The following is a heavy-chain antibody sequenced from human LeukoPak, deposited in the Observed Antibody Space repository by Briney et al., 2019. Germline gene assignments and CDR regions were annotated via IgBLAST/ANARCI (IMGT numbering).Heavy chain of an antibody. V-gene: IGHV4-39*01. CDR1: GGSISRSSYY. CDR3: ARRIPTFFFDY. CDR2: IYYSGST. J-gene: IGHJ4*02. D-gene: IGHD2-21*01. Sequence: SETLSLTCTVSGGSISRSSYYWGWVRQPPGKGLDWIGSIYYSGSTYYNPSLKSRVTISVDTSKNHFSLKLTSVTAADTAVYYCARRIPTFFFDYWGQGTLVTVSS.